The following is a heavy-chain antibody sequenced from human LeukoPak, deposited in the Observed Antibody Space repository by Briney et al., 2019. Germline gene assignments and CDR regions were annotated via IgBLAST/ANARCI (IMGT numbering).Heavy chain of an antibody. CDR1: GGSISSYY. J-gene: IGHJ4*02. Sequence: SETLSLTCTVSGGSISSYYWSWIRQPAGKGLEWIGRIYTSGSTNYNPSLKSRVTMSVDTSKNQFSLKLSSVTAADTAVYHCAREGTIFGVVPGPFDYWGQGTLVTVSS. CDR2: IYTSGST. D-gene: IGHD3-3*01. CDR3: AREGTIFGVVPGPFDY. V-gene: IGHV4-4*07.